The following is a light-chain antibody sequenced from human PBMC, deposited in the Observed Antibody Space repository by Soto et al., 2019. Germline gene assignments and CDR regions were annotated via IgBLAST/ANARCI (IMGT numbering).Light chain of an antibody. Sequence: QSALTQPASVSGSPGQSITISCTGTYNLVSWYQQHPGKAPKLMIFEVNKRPSGVSYRFSGSKSGNTAYLTISALQAEDDADYFCCSYAGNRRVFGGGTKLTVL. CDR1: YNL. CDR2: EVN. J-gene: IGLJ3*02. V-gene: IGLV2-23*02. CDR3: CSYAGNRRV.